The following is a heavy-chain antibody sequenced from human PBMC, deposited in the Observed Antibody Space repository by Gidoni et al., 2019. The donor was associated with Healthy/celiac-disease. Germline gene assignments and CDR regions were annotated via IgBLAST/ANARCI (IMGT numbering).Heavy chain of an antibody. J-gene: IGHJ4*02. V-gene: IGHV1-46*01. CDR2: INPSGGST. D-gene: IGHD6-19*01. CDR3: ARDLQFRASSGWYGGTGFDY. Sequence: QVQLVQSGAEVKKPGASVKVSCKAYGYTFTSYYMHWVRQAPGQGLECMGIINPSGGSTSYAQKFQCRVTMTRDTSTSTVYMELSSLRSEDTAVYYCARDLQFRASSGWYGGTGFDYWGQGTLVTVSS. CDR1: GYTFTSYY.